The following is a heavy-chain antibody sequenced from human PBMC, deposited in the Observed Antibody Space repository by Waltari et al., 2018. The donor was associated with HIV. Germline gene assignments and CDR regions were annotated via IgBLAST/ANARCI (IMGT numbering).Heavy chain of an antibody. CDR1: GFTFSSYD. J-gene: IGHJ4*02. CDR2: ISFDGSNK. Sequence: QVQLVESGGGVVQPGRSLSISCAAAGFTFSSYDMHWVRQAPGKGLEWVAVISFDGSNKSYADSVKSRFTISRDNSKNTLYLRINSLRDEDTAVYYCSTLGGGLQLAYWGQGTLVTVSS. D-gene: IGHD3-16*01. CDR3: STLGGGLQLAY. V-gene: IGHV3-30*03.